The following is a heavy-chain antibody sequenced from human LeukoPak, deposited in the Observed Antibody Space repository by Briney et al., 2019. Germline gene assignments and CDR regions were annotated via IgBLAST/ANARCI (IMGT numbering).Heavy chain of an antibody. D-gene: IGHD3-10*01. Sequence: GGSLRLSCAASGFTFDTYSFHWVRQAPGGGLDWVALISHDGRRKYYGDAVKGRFTISRDNSKNTLYLQLNSLRAEDTAVYYCARDSTYYYDSGSSGPHYFDNWGQGTLVTVSS. J-gene: IGHJ4*02. V-gene: IGHV3-30*04. CDR2: ISHDGRRK. CDR1: GFTFDTYS. CDR3: ARDSTYYYDSGSSGPHYFDN.